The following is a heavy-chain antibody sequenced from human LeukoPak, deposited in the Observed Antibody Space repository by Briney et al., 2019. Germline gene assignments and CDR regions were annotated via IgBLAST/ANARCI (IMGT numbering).Heavy chain of an antibody. CDR2: IKEDGSEK. V-gene: IGHV3-7*01. J-gene: IGHJ4*02. CDR1: GFTFTEYW. Sequence: PGGSLRLSCAASGFTFTEYWMSWVRQAPGKGLEWVANIKEDGSEKYYVDSVKGRFTISRDDARKSLYLQMNSLRAEDTALYYCARDSRPRGGSCFDNWGQGTLVTVS. D-gene: IGHD2-15*01. CDR3: ARDSRPRGGSCFDN.